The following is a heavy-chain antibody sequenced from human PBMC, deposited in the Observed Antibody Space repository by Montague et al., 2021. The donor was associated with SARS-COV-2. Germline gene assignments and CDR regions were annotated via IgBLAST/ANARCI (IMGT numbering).Heavy chain of an antibody. J-gene: IGHJ3*02. V-gene: IGHV4-59*08. CDR1: GGSISSYY. Sequence: SETLSLTCTVSGGSISSYYWSWIRQPPGKGLEWIGYIYYSGSTNYNPSLKSRVTISVDTSKNQSSLKLSSVTAADTAVYYCARLGRGYSYAQSAFDIWGQGTMVTVSS. CDR2: IYYSGST. CDR3: ARLGRGYSYAQSAFDI. D-gene: IGHD5-18*01.